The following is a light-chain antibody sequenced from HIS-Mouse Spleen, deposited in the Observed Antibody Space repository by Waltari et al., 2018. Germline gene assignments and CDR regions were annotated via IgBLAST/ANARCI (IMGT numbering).Light chain of an antibody. CDR2: DVS. CDR3: CSYAGSYTFVV. Sequence: QSALTQPRSVSGSPGQSVTISCTGTSSDVGGYNYVSWYQQHPGKAPKRMIYDVSNRPSVVPDRFSGSKSGNTASLTISGLQAEDEADYYCCSYAGSYTFVVFCGGTKLTVL. V-gene: IGLV2-11*01. CDR1: SSDVGGYNY. J-gene: IGLJ2*01.